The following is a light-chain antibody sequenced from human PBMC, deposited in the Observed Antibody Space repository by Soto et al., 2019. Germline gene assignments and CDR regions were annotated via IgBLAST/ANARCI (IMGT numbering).Light chain of an antibody. CDR2: DAS. Sequence: EIVLTQSPATLSLSPGERATLSCGASQSVSSYLAWYQQKPGQAPRLLIYDASNRATGIPARFSGSGSGTEFTLIIDSLQSEDFAVYYCQQYNYWPPWTFGQGTKVDI. J-gene: IGKJ1*01. V-gene: IGKV3-11*01. CDR1: QSVSSY. CDR3: QQYNYWPPWT.